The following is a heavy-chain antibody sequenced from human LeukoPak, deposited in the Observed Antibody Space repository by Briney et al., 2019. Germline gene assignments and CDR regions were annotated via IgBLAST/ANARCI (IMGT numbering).Heavy chain of an antibody. CDR1: GGSISGYF. CDR2: IYYTGST. D-gene: IGHD2/OR15-2a*01. CDR3: ARHDPVGHFLRGMDV. Sequence: SETLSLTCAVYGGSISGYFWSWSRQPPGKGLEWIGYIYYTGSTIYNPSLRSRVTMSVDVSKNQFSLNLSSVTAADTAVYYCARHDPVGHFLRGMDVWGQGTTVTVSS. J-gene: IGHJ6*02. V-gene: IGHV4-59*08.